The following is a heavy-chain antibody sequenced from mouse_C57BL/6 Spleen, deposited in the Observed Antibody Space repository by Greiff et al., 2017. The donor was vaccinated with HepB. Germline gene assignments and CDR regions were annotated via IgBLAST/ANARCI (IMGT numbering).Heavy chain of an antibody. CDR2: IDPSDSET. D-gene: IGHD1-1*01. CDR3: ERDYGSTWFAY. Sequence: QVQLQQPGAELVRPGSSVKLSCKASGYTFTSYWMHWVKQRPIQGLEWIGNIDPSDSETHYNQKFKDKATLTVDKSSSTAYMQLSSLTSEDSAVYYCERDYGSTWFAYWGQGTLVTVSA. J-gene: IGHJ3*01. V-gene: IGHV1-52*01. CDR1: GYTFTSYW.